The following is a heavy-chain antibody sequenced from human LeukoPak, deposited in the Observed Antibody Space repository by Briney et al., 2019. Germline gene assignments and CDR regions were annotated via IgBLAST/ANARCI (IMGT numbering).Heavy chain of an antibody. CDR2: INPSGGST. CDR1: RYTFTIYY. Sequence: SVKLSCKASRYTFTIYYMHWVPQPPAQGLEWMRIINPSGGSTSYAEKFQGTLTMTRDTSTSTVYMERSRLRSEGTAVYYCARESRSRSSFGYSYSGMDAWGQGNTVTVSS. D-gene: IGHD6-6*01. J-gene: IGHJ6*02. CDR3: ARESRSRSSFGYSYSGMDA. V-gene: IGHV1-46*01.